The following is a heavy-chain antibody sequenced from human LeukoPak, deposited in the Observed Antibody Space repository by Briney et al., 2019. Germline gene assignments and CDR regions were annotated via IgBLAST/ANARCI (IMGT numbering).Heavy chain of an antibody. D-gene: IGHD5-12*01. V-gene: IGHV3-23*01. CDR2: ITSSGASA. Sequence: GGSLRLSCVASGFTFSSYAMTWVRQAPGKGLKWVSGITSSGASAYYAASVKGRFTVPRDNSENTLYLQINNLSAEDSGTYYCVKDEDLYSPTWYLFEDWGQGTLVTVSS. J-gene: IGHJ4*02. CDR1: GFTFSSYA. CDR3: VKDEDLYSPTWYLFED.